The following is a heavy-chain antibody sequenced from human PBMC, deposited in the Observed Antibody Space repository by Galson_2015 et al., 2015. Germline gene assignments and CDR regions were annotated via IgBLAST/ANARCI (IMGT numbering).Heavy chain of an antibody. CDR3: ATWGIFGVAPGPFDY. CDR2: ISSSSSTI. D-gene: IGHD3-3*01. V-gene: IGHV3-48*02. Sequence: SLRLSCAASGFTFSSYSMNWVRQAPGKGLEWVSYISSSSSTIYYADSVKGRFSISRDNAKNSLYLQMNSLRDEDTAVYYCATWGIFGVAPGPFDYWGQGTLVTVSS. CDR1: GFTFSSYS. J-gene: IGHJ4*02.